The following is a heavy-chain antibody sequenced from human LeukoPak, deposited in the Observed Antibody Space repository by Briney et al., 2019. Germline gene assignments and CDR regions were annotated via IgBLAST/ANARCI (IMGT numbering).Heavy chain of an antibody. CDR2: ISSSGSGGNT. CDR1: GVTLSNYA. D-gene: IGHD4-11*01. Sequence: GGSLRLSCVASGVTLSNYAMSWARQAPGKGLEWVSGISSSGSGGNTYYADSVKGRFTISRDNAKNSLYLQMNSLRAEDTALYYCAKDLWAQFTVTIDYWGQGTLVTVSS. CDR3: AKDLWAQFTVTIDY. V-gene: IGHV3-23*01. J-gene: IGHJ4*02.